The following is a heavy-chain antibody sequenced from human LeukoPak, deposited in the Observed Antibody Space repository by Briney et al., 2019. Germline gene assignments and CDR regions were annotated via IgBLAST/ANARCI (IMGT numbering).Heavy chain of an antibody. CDR1: GYTFTGYY. J-gene: IGHJ4*02. D-gene: IGHD2-2*01. CDR3: ARGFVVVVPAARVPSVGFDY. Sequence: EASVEVSCKASGYTFTGYYMHWVRQAPGQGLEWMGWINPNSGGTNYAQKFQGRVTMTRDTSISTAYMELSRLRSDDTAVYCCARGFVVVVPAARVPSVGFDYWGQGTLVTVSS. CDR2: INPNSGGT. V-gene: IGHV1-2*02.